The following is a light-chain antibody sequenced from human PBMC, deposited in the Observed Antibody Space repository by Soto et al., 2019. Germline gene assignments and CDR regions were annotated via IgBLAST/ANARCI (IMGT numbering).Light chain of an antibody. CDR3: QQANSFPIT. J-gene: IGKJ5*01. CDR2: EAS. V-gene: IGKV1D-12*01. Sequence: DIQMTQSPSSVSASVGDRVTITCRASQGITNRLAWHQQKPGKAPKLLIYEASSLQSGVPSRISGSGSGTDFTLTISSLQPEDFATYYCQQANSFPITFGQGTRLEIK. CDR1: QGITNR.